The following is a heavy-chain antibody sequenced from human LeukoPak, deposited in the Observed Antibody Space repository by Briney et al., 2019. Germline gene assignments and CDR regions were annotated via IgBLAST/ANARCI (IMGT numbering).Heavy chain of an antibody. J-gene: IGHJ4*02. D-gene: IGHD3-10*01. V-gene: IGHV4-34*01. CDR1: GGSFSGYY. CDR2: INHSGST. Sequence: KPSETLSLTCAVYGGSFSGYYWSWIRQPPGKGLEWIGEINHSGSTNYNPSLKSRVTISVDTSKNQFSLKLSSVTAADTAVYYCARGGGLLWFGNTFDYWGQGTLVTVSS. CDR3: ARGGGLLWFGNTFDY.